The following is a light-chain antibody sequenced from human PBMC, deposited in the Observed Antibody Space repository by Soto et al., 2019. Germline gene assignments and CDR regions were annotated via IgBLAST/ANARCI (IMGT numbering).Light chain of an antibody. CDR2: GAS. CDR3: HHFGPSSAT. Sequence: EIVLTQSPGTLSLSPGERATLSCRASQSVSTNSLAWYQQKPGQAPRLLIHGASSRATGIPDRFSGSGSGTHFTLSISTLEPEDFAVYYCHHFGPSSATFGGAPNVQIK. CDR1: QSVSTNS. V-gene: IGKV3-20*01. J-gene: IGKJ4*01.